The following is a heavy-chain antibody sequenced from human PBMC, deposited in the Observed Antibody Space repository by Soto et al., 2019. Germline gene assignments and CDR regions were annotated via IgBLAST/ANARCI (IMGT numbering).Heavy chain of an antibody. CDR1: GGSISSSSYY. Sequence: PSETLSLTCTVSGGSISSSSYYWGWIRQPPGKGLEWIGSIYYSGSTYYNPSLKSRVTISVDTSKNQFSLKLSPVTAADTAVYYCARLANYGGKTNDYWGQGTLVTVSS. CDR2: IYYSGST. J-gene: IGHJ4*02. V-gene: IGHV4-39*01. CDR3: ARLANYGGKTNDY. D-gene: IGHD4-17*01.